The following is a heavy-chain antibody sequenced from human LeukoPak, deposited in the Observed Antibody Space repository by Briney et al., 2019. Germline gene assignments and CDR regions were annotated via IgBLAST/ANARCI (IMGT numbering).Heavy chain of an antibody. V-gene: IGHV1-46*01. CDR2: INPSGGST. Sequence: GASVKVSCKASGYTFTSYYMHWVRQAPGQGLEWMGIINPSGGSTSYAQKFQGRVTMTRDTSISTAYMELSRLRSDDTAVYYCASRPTKWELRSVDIWGQGTMVTVSS. CDR3: ASRPTKWELRSVDI. J-gene: IGHJ3*02. D-gene: IGHD1-26*01. CDR1: GYTFTSYY.